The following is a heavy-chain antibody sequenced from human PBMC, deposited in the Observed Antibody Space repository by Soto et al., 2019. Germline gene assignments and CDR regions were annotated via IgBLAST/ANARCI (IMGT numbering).Heavy chain of an antibody. D-gene: IGHD6-19*01. CDR3: ARQQWLVLNAFDI. Sequence: PPETLSLTCTVSGGSISSYYWSWIRQPPGKGLEWIGYIYYSGSTNYNPSLKSRVTISVDTSKNQFSLKLSSVTAADTAVYYCARQQWLVLNAFDIWGQGTMVT. CDR1: GGSISSYY. CDR2: IYYSGST. V-gene: IGHV4-59*01. J-gene: IGHJ3*02.